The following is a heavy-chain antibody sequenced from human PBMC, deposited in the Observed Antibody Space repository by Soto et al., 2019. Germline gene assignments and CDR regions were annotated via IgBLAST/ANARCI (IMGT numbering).Heavy chain of an antibody. D-gene: IGHD2-15*01. CDR1: GGTFSSYA. CDR3: GAVGCCGVSFYSFYYGMHV. V-gene: IGHV1-69*12. Sequence: QVQLVQSGAEVKKPGSSVKVSCKASGGTFSSYAISWVRQAPGQGLEWMGGIIPILGTAHYAQKSQARVTLTADESTSPADLELLSLRAQDTAVYYCGAVGCCGVSFYSFYYGMHVWAQRPTVTVSS. CDR2: IIPILGTA. J-gene: IGHJ6*02.